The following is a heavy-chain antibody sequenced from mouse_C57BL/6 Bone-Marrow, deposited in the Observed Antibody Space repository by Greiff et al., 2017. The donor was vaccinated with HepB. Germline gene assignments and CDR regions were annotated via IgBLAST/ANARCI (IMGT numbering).Heavy chain of an antibody. J-gene: IGHJ2*01. D-gene: IGHD1-1*01. CDR3: ARNNYGSSLYYFDY. Sequence: VQLVESGPGLVQPSQSLSITCTVSGFSLTSYGVHWVRQSPGKGLEWLGVIWSGGSTDYNAAFISRLSISKDNSKSQVFFKMNSLQADDTAIYYCARNNYGSSLYYFDYWGQGTTLTVSS. CDR1: GFSLTSYG. V-gene: IGHV2-2*01. CDR2: IWSGGST.